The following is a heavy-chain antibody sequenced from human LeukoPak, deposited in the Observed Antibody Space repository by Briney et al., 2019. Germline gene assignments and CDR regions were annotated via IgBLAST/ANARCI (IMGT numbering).Heavy chain of an antibody. D-gene: IGHD3-22*01. CDR3: ARDAYYDSSGYYYDY. V-gene: IGHV3-48*02. CDR1: GFTFSSYS. Sequence: GGSLRLSCAASGFTFSSYSMNWVRQAPGKGLEWVSYMSSSSSTIYYADSVKGRFTISRDNAKNSLYLQMNSLRDEDTAVYYCARDAYYDSSGYYYDYWGQGTLVTVAS. CDR2: MSSSSSTI. J-gene: IGHJ4*02.